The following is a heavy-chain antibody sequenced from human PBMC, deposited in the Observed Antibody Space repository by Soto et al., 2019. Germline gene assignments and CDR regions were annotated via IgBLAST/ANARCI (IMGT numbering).Heavy chain of an antibody. CDR1: GGTFSSYA. Sequence: QVQLVQSGAEVKKPGSSVKVSCKASGGTFSSYAISWVRQAPGQGLEWMGGIIPIFGTANYAQKFQGRVTITADESTSTAYMELSSLRSEDTAVYYCARSPSLWAAAGTGSWFDPWGQGTLVTVSS. CDR3: ARSPSLWAAAGTGSWFDP. CDR2: IIPIFGTA. D-gene: IGHD6-13*01. V-gene: IGHV1-69*01. J-gene: IGHJ5*02.